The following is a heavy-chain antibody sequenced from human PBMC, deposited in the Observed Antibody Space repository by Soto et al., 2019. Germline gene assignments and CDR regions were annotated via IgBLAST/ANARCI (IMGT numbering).Heavy chain of an antibody. D-gene: IGHD5-18*01. CDR3: ARGYSSYYYYYGMDV. CDR2: ISYDGSNK. J-gene: IGHJ6*02. Sequence: PGGSLRLSCAASGFTFSSYAMHWVRQAPGKGLEWVAVISYDGSNKYYADSAKGRFTISRDNSKNTLYLQMNSLRAEDTAVYYCARGYSSYYYYYGMDVWGQGTTVTVSS. CDR1: GFTFSSYA. V-gene: IGHV3-30-3*01.